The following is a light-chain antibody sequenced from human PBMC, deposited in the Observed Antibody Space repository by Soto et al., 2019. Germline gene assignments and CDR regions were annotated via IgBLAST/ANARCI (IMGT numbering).Light chain of an antibody. CDR3: ETWDSNIGV. V-gene: IGLV4-60*02. CDR1: SGHSSYI. J-gene: IGLJ3*02. CDR2: LEGSGSY. Sequence: QAVVTQSSSASASLGSSVKFTCTLSSGHSSYIIAWHQQQPGKAPRYLMKLEGSGSYNKGSGVPDRFSGSSSGADRYLTISNLQFEDEADYHCETWDSNIGVFGGGTKLTVL.